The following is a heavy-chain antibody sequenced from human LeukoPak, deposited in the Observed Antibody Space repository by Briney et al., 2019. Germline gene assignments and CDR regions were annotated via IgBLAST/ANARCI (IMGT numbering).Heavy chain of an antibody. CDR1: GFTFRNCA. Sequence: GGSLRLSCAASGFTFRNCAMSWVRQAPGKGLEWVSGISGTGYNTYYADSVKGRFTIARDNSKNTLYLQMNSSGAEDDTVYYCAKHVSGSLFYFDYWGQRTLVTVSS. D-gene: IGHD3-10*01. CDR3: AKHVSGSLFYFDY. CDR2: ISGTGYNT. J-gene: IGHJ4*02. V-gene: IGHV3-23*01.